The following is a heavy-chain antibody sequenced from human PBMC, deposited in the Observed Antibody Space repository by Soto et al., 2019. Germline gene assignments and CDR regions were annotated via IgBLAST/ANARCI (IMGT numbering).Heavy chain of an antibody. J-gene: IGHJ4*02. D-gene: IGHD6-6*01. V-gene: IGHV3-33*01. CDR2: ISSDEKIK. CDR1: VFIFSNFG. Sequence: SLRLSCVASVFIFSNFGMHWVRQAPGKGLEWVAVISSDEKIKLYADSVRGRFAISRDNSKNTLYLQMTSLRAEDTDIYYCARGLRSVLDYWGQGTLVTVYS. CDR3: ARGLRSVLDY.